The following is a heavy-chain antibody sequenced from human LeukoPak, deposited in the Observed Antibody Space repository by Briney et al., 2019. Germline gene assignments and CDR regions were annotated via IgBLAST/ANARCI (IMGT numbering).Heavy chain of an antibody. J-gene: IGHJ3*02. D-gene: IGHD5-24*01. CDR1: GGSISSGSYY. V-gene: IGHV4-61*02. CDR2: IYTSGST. CDR3: ARAKRWLHNRHAFDI. Sequence: SETLSLTCTVSGGSISSGSYYWSWIRQPAGKGLEWIGRIYTSGSTNYNPSLKSRVTISVDTSKNQFSLKLSSVTAADTAVYYCARAKRWLHNRHAFDIWGQGTMVTVSS.